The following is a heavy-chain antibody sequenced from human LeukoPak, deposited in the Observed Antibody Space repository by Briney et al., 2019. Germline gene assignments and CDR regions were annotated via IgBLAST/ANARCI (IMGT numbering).Heavy chain of an antibody. J-gene: IGHJ4*02. CDR1: GGSISSYY. Sequence: SETLSLTCTVSGGSISSYYWSWIRQPPGKGLEWIGYIYYSGSTNYNPSLKSRVTISVDTSKNQFSLKLSSVTAADTALYYCAKDQSPFYDSSGYYSYWGQGTLVTVSS. CDR2: IYYSGST. CDR3: AKDQSPFYDSSGYYSY. D-gene: IGHD3-22*01. V-gene: IGHV4-59*01.